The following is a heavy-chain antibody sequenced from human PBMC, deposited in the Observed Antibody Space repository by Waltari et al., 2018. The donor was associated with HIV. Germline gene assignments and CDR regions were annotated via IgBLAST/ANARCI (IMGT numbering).Heavy chain of an antibody. J-gene: IGHJ6*02. Sequence: QVQLRESGPGLVKSSQTLSLICAVSGGSVTNGDYYWSWIRQPPGKGLEWIGHIHHTGGAHYYPSLKSRAVISIDSSRNQVSLKLSSVSAADTAVYFCARDPYCSSVDCDEYYYYARDAWGQGTTVTVSS. D-gene: IGHD2-2*01. V-gene: IGHV4-30-4*01. CDR1: GGSVTNGDYY. CDR3: ARDPYCSSVDCDEYYYYARDA. CDR2: IHHTGGA.